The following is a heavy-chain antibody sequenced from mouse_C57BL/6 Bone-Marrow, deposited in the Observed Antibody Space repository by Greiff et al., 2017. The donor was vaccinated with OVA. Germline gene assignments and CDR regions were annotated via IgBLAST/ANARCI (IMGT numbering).Heavy chain of an antibody. CDR2: ISYDGSN. CDR3: ARDHYGSRRFAY. Sequence: EVQRVESGPGLVKPSQSLSLTCSVTGYSITSGYYWNWIRQFPGNKLEWMGYISYDGSNNYNPSLKNRISITRDTSKNQFFLKLNSVTTEDTATYYCARDHYGSRRFAYWGQGTLVTVSA. D-gene: IGHD1-1*01. CDR1: GYSITSGYY. J-gene: IGHJ3*01. V-gene: IGHV3-6*01.